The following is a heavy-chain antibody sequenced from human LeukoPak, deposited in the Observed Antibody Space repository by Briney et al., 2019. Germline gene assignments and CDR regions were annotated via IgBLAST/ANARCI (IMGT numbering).Heavy chain of an antibody. CDR1: GYTFTNYY. CDR2: INPSGGST. J-gene: IGHJ4*02. D-gene: IGHD3-9*01. V-gene: IGHV1-46*01. CDR3: ARGSDVLRYFDWLYYFDY. Sequence: ASVKVSCKASGYTFTNYYLHWVRQAPGQGLEWMGIINPSGGSTSYAQKFQGRVTMTRDTSTSTVYMELSSLRSEDTAVYHCARGSDVLRYFDWLYYFDYWGQGTLVTVSS.